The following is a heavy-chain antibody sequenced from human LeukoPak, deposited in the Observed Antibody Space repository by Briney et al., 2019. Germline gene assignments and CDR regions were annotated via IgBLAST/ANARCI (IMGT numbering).Heavy chain of an antibody. D-gene: IGHD6-13*01. CDR3: ARAPPKQLLHLY. Sequence: SVKVSCKASGGTFFSYAISWVRQAPGQGLEWMGGIIPIFGTSNYTQKLQGRVTITADESTNTAYMELTSLKSEDTAVYYCARAPPKQLLHLYWGQGTLVTVSS. CDR1: GGTFFSYA. V-gene: IGHV1-69*13. J-gene: IGHJ4*02. CDR2: IIPIFGTS.